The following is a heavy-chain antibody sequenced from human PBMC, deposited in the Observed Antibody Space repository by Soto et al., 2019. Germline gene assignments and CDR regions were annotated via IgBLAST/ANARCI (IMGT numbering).Heavy chain of an antibody. V-gene: IGHV4-59*11. Sequence: SETLSLTCVVSGDSISSPYWSWIRQSPGRGLEWIGYIFYGGTITYNPSLGSRVTISVDTSKNNFSLKLSFVTAADTAVYYCARGGGSPLDYWGQGTLVTVSS. D-gene: IGHD3-16*01. J-gene: IGHJ4*02. CDR3: ARGGGSPLDY. CDR1: GDSISSPY. CDR2: IFYGGTI.